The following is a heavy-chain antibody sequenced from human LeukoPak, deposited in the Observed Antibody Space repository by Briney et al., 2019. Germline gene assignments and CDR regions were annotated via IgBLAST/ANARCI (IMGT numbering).Heavy chain of an antibody. CDR3: ARDYSRGHSYGADY. J-gene: IGHJ4*02. Sequence: ASVKVSCKASGYTFTDYYIHWVRQAPRQGLEWMGRINPNSGGTNYAQKFQGRVTMTRDTSIRTAYMELSRLRFDDTAIFYCARDYSRGHSYGADYWGQGTLVTASS. CDR1: GYTFTDYY. D-gene: IGHD5-18*01. V-gene: IGHV1-2*06. CDR2: INPNSGGT.